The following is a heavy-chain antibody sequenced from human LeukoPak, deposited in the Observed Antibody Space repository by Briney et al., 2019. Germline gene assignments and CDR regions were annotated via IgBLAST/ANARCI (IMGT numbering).Heavy chain of an antibody. V-gene: IGHV4-4*07. CDR1: GGSISSYY. D-gene: IGHD3-3*01. J-gene: IGHJ3*02. CDR3: ASNYYDFWSGYYDAYDI. Sequence: SETLSLTCTVSGGSISSYYWSWIRQPAGKGLEWIGRIYTSRSTNYNPSLKSRVTMSVDTSKNQFSLKLSSVTAADTAVYYCASNYYDFWSGYYDAYDIWGQGTMVTVSS. CDR2: IYTSRST.